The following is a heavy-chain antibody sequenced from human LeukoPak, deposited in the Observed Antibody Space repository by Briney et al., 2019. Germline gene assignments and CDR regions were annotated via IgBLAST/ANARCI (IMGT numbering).Heavy chain of an antibody. J-gene: IGHJ4*02. CDR1: GFTFDDYA. D-gene: IGHD2-2*03. CDR3: AKDPTPIGSTPIDY. V-gene: IGHV3-43D*04. Sequence: GGSLRLSCAASGFTFDDYAMHWVRQAPGKGLEWVSLISWDGGSTYYADSVKGRFTISRDNSKNSLYLQMNSLRAEDTALYYCAKDPTPIGSTPIDYWSQGTLVTVSS. CDR2: ISWDGGST.